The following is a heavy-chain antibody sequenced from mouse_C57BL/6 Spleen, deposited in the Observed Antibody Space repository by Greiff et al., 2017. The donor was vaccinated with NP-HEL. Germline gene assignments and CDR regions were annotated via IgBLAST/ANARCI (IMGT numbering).Heavy chain of an antibody. CDR1: GYTFTSYW. Sequence: VQLQQSGTVLARPGASVKMSCKTSGYTFTSYWMHWVKQTPGQGLEWIGAIYPGNSDTSYNQKFKGKAKLTAVTSASTAYMELSSLTNEDSAVYYCTREGLNDGYYFAYWGQGTLVTVSA. D-gene: IGHD2-3*01. CDR3: TREGLNDGYYFAY. CDR2: IYPGNSDT. V-gene: IGHV1-5*01. J-gene: IGHJ3*01.